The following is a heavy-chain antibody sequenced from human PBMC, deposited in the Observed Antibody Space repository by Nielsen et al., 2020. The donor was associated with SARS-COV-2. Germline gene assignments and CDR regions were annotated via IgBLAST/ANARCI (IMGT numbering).Heavy chain of an antibody. CDR3: ARGDYYYGMDV. Sequence: SETLSLTCAVSGGSISSNNWWSWVRQPPGKGLEWIGEIYHRGSTNYNPSLKSRVTISVDTSKNQFSLKLGSVTAADTAVYYCARGDYYYGMDVWGQGTTVTVSS. V-gene: IGHV4-4*02. J-gene: IGHJ6*02. CDR1: GGSISSNNW. CDR2: IYHRGST.